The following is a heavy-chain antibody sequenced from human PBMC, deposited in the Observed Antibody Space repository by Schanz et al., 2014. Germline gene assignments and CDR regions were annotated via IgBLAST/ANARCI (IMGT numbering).Heavy chain of an antibody. CDR2: IVGGGGRT. Sequence: VYLVESGGDLVKPGGSLRLSCAASGFTFSDYYMAWIRQAPGKGLEWVSSIVGGGGRTYYADSVKGRFTISRDNSKNTLYLQMNSLRVEDTAVYYCARQPGRITVSGVVSNWFDPWGQGTLVTVSS. CDR3: ARQPGRITVSGVVSNWFDP. D-gene: IGHD3-3*01. J-gene: IGHJ5*02. CDR1: GFTFSDYY. V-gene: IGHV3-23*04.